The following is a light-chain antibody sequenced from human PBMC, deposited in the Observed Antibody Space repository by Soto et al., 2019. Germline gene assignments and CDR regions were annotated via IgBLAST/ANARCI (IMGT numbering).Light chain of an antibody. CDR3: QQYSHWPT. V-gene: IGKV3-15*01. Sequence: EIVMTQSPATLSVSPGERATLSCRASQSVSTNLAWYQQKPGQAPRRLIYGASTRATGFPARFSGSGSGTEFILTISSLQSEDFAVYYCQQYSHWPTFGQGTKVEIK. J-gene: IGKJ1*01. CDR1: QSVSTN. CDR2: GAS.